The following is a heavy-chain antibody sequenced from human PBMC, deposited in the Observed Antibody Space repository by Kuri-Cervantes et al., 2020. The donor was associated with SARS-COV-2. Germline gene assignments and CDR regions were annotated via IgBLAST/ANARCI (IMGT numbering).Heavy chain of an antibody. V-gene: IGHV3-30*02. CDR3: AKVYGDIVVVPAAKYFQH. CDR2: IRYDGSNK. CDR1: GFTFSSYG. J-gene: IGHJ1*01. Sequence: GESLKISCAASGFTFSSYGMHWVRQAPGKGLEWVAFIRYDGSNKYYADSVKGRFTIPRDNSKNTLYLQMNSLRAEDTAVYYCAKVYGDIVVVPAAKYFQHWGQGTLVTVSS. D-gene: IGHD2-2*01.